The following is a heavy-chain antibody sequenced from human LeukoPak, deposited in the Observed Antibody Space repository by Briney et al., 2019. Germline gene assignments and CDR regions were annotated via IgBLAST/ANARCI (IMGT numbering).Heavy chain of an antibody. Sequence: PGGSLRLSCAASGFTFSDYYMSWIRQAPGKGLEWVSYISSSGSTIYYADSVKGRFTISRDNSKNTLYLQMNSLRAEDTAVYYCANPSAETFLEWAHDWGQGTLVTVSS. D-gene: IGHD3-3*01. CDR3: ANPSAETFLEWAHD. CDR2: ISSSGSTI. CDR1: GFTFSDYY. V-gene: IGHV3-11*04. J-gene: IGHJ4*02.